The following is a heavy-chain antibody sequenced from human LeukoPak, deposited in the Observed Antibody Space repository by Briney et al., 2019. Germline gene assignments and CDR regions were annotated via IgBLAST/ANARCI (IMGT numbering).Heavy chain of an antibody. D-gene: IGHD1-26*01. CDR1: GFTFSSYG. CDR3: VREAAATLFDY. CDR2: ISGSGGST. J-gene: IGHJ4*02. Sequence: GGSLRLSCAASGFTFSSYGMSWVRQAPGKGLEWVSGISGSGGSTYYADSVKGRFSISRDNTHNSLSLRMNSLGAEDTAVYYCVREAAATLFDYWGQGTLVTVSS. V-gene: IGHV3-23*01.